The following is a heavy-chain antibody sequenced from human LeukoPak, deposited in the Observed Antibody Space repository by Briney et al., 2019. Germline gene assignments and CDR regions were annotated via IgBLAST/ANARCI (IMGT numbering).Heavy chain of an antibody. D-gene: IGHD3-22*01. Sequence: SGTLSLTCTVSGGSISSGGYYWSWIRQHPGKGLEWIGYIYYSGSTYYNPSLKSRVTISVDTSKNQFSLKLSSVTAADTAVYYCARLGIVVGTEFDYWGQGTLVTVSS. J-gene: IGHJ4*02. V-gene: IGHV4-31*03. CDR1: GGSISSGGYY. CDR3: ARLGIVVGTEFDY. CDR2: IYYSGST.